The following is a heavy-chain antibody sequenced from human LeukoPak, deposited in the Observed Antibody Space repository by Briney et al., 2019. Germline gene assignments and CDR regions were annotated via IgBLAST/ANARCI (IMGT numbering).Heavy chain of an antibody. CDR3: AKVEYCSSTSCYHFDY. J-gene: IGHJ4*02. V-gene: IGHV3-23*01. Sequence: GGSLRLSCAASGFTFSSYAMSWVRQAPGKGLEWVSTISGSGGGTYYADSVKGRFTISRDNSKNTLYLQMNSLRAEDTAVYYCAKVEYCSSTSCYHFDYWGQGTLVTVSS. CDR2: ISGSGGGT. D-gene: IGHD2-2*01. CDR1: GFTFSSYA.